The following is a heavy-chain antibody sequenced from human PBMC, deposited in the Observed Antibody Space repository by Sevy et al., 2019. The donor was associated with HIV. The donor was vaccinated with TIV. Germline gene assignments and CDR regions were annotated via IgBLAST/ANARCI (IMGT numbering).Heavy chain of an antibody. CDR2: ISYDGSNK. CDR3: ARDEVATINTHYGMDV. J-gene: IGHJ6*02. CDR1: GFTFSSYA. Sequence: GGSLRLSCAASGFTFSSYAMHWVRQAPGKGLEWVAVISYDGSNKYYADSVKGRFTISRDNSKNTLYLQMNSLRAEDTAVYYCARDEVATINTHYGMDVWGQGTTVTVSS. V-gene: IGHV3-30-3*01. D-gene: IGHD5-12*01.